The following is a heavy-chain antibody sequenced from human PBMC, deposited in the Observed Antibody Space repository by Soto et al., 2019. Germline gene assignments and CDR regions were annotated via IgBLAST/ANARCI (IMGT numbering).Heavy chain of an antibody. CDR2: ILHSGSS. V-gene: IGHV4-31*03. D-gene: IGHD3-16*01. CDR3: ARGGESGDWFDP. Sequence: PSETLSLTCTVSGGSITTGGFYWNWIRQHPKKGLEWIGHILHSGSSNYSPSLRSRVTISVDTSKNQFSLKLSSVTAADTAVYYCARGGESGDWFDPWGQGTLVTVSS. J-gene: IGHJ5*02. CDR1: GGSITTGGFY.